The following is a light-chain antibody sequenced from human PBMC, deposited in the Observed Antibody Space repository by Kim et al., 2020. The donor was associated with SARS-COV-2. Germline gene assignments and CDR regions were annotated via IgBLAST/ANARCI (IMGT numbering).Light chain of an antibody. J-gene: IGKJ5*01. CDR3: QQRGNWPIT. CDR2: GAS. Sequence: LSPGERATPSCRASQSISSYLAWYQLKPGQAPRLLIYGASNRATGIPARFSGSGSGTDFTLTISSLEPEDFAVYYCQQRGNWPITFGQGTRLEIK. CDR1: QSISSY. V-gene: IGKV3-11*01.